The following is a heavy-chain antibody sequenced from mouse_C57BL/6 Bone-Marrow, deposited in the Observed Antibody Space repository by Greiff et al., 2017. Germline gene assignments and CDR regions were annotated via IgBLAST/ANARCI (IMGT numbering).Heavy chain of an antibody. CDR2: IDPENGDT. J-gene: IGHJ1*03. Sequence: VQLQQSGAELVRPGASVKLSCTASGFNIKDDYMHWVKQRPEQGLEWIGWIDPENGDTEYASKFQGKATITADTSSNTAYLQLSSLSSEDTAVYYCTTWVTTVPYWYFDVWGTGTTVTVSS. D-gene: IGHD1-1*01. CDR1: GFNIKDDY. V-gene: IGHV14-4*01. CDR3: TTWVTTVPYWYFDV.